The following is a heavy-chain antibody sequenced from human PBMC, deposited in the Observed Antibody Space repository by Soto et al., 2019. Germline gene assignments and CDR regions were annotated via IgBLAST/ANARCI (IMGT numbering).Heavy chain of an antibody. CDR3: ARGPYGDNAFDI. Sequence: ASVKVFCKASGYSFTDYYMHWIRQAPGQGLEWMGWIAPHRDGTEFAQEFQGRITLTGDTSTSTAYMELKGLTSADTAVYFCARGPYGDNAFDIWGQGTVVTVSS. J-gene: IGHJ3*02. V-gene: IGHV1-2*02. CDR2: IAPHRDGT. CDR1: GYSFTDYY. D-gene: IGHD4-17*01.